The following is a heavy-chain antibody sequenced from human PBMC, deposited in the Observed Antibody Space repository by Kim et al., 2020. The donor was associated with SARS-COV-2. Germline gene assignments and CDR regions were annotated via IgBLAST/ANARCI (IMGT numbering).Heavy chain of an antibody. J-gene: IGHJ6*02. V-gene: IGHV3-30-3*01. CDR3: ARDGGGVERHYYDSSAYYTIGYYYYGLDV. Sequence: GGSLRLSCAASGFTFSSYAMHWVRQAPGKGLEWVAVISYDGSNKYYADSVKGRFTISRDNSKNTLYLQMNSLRAEDTAVYYCARDGGGVERHYYDSSAYYTIGYYYYGLDVWGQGTTVTVSS. CDR1: GFTFSSYA. CDR2: ISYDGSNK. D-gene: IGHD3-22*01.